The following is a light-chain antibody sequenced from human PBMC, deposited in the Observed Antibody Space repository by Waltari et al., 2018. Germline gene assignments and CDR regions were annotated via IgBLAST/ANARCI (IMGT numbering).Light chain of an antibody. CDR1: QSVSSN. J-gene: IGKJ1*01. CDR2: GAS. Sequence: EIVMTQSPATLSVSPGERATLSCRASQSVSSNLAWYQQQPGQVPRLLIYGASTRATGIPARFSGSGSGTEFTLTISSLQSEDFAVYYCQQYNNWPPWTFGQGTKVEIK. CDR3: QQYNNWPPWT. V-gene: IGKV3-15*01.